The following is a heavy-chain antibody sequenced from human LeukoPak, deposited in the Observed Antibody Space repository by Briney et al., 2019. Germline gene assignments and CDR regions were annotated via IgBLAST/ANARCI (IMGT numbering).Heavy chain of an antibody. CDR3: ARDKEWLFSLDAFDI. CDR2: INSDGSST. J-gene: IGHJ3*02. CDR1: GFTFSRYW. D-gene: IGHD3-3*01. V-gene: IGHV3-74*01. Sequence: PGGSLRLSCAASGFTFSRYWMHWIRQAPGKGLVWVSGINSDGSSTSYADSVKGRFTISRDNAKNTLYLQMNSLRAEDTAVYYCARDKEWLFSLDAFDIWGQGTMVTVSS.